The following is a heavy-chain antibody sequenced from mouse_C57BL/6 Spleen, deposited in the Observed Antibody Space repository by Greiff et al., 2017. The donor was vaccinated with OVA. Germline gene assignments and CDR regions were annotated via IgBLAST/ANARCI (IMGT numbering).Heavy chain of an antibody. Sequence: QVQLQQSGPELVKPGASVKISCKASGYAFSSSWMNWVKQRPGKGLEWIGRIYPGDGDTNYNGKFKGKATLTADKSSSTAYMQLSSLTSEDSAVYVCARGAYYSNYVHYWGQGTTLTVSS. CDR3: ARGAYYSNYVHY. V-gene: IGHV1-82*01. J-gene: IGHJ2*01. CDR2: IYPGDGDT. D-gene: IGHD2-5*01. CDR1: GYAFSSSW.